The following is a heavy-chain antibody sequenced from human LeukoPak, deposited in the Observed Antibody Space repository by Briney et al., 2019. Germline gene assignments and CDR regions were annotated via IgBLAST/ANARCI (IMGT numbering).Heavy chain of an antibody. V-gene: IGHV3-48*03. J-gene: IGHJ4*01. CDR3: AKDYTKGVGATDY. CDR2: ISSSGSTI. CDR1: GFTFSSYE. D-gene: IGHD1-26*01. Sequence: GGSLRLSCAASGFTFSSYEMNWVRQAPGKGLEWVSYISSSGSTIYYADSVKGRFTISRDNSKNTLYLQMNSLRAEDTAIYYCAKDYTKGVGATDYWGHGTLVTVSS.